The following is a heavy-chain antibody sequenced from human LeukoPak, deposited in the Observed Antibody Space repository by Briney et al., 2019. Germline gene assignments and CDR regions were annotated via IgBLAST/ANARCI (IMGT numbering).Heavy chain of an antibody. CDR2: INHSGST. V-gene: IGHV4-34*01. CDR3: ARACALYYYGSGSYLHYYYMDV. J-gene: IGHJ6*03. CDR1: GGSFSGYY. D-gene: IGHD3-10*01. Sequence: SETLTLTCAVYGGSFSGYYWSWMRQPPGKGLEWIGEINHSGSTNYNPSLKSRVTISVDTSKNQFSLKLSSVTAADTAVYYCARACALYYYGSGSYLHYYYMDVWGKGTTVAVSS.